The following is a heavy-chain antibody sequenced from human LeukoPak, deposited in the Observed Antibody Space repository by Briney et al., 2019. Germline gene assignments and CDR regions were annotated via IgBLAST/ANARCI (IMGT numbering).Heavy chain of an antibody. CDR1: GFTFSNYA. J-gene: IGHJ4*02. Sequence: GGSLRLSCAASGFTFSNYAINWVRQAPGKGLEWVSAISASGGSSYYADSVRDRFAISRDNSKNMLYLKMSSLRAEDTAVYYCAKEMALGVAVAGFFDFWGQGTLVTVSS. CDR2: ISASGGSS. CDR3: AKEMALGVAVAGFFDF. D-gene: IGHD6-19*01. V-gene: IGHV3-23*01.